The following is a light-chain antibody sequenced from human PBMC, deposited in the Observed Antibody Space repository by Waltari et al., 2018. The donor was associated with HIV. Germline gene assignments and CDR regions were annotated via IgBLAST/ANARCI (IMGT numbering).Light chain of an antibody. J-gene: IGLJ3*02. CDR2: KVI. Sequence: SYELTQPLSVSVALGQTARIACGGNNIGYKDVHWYQQQPGQAPLLVIYKVIHRPSCIPEPCAASKSRSTATLIISGAQGGDEAAYYCQVWDNTVVFGGGTKLTVL. CDR3: QVWDNTVV. V-gene: IGLV3-9*01. CDR1: NIGYKD.